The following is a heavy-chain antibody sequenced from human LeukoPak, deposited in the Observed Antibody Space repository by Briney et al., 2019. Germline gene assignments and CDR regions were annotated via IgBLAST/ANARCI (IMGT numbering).Heavy chain of an antibody. V-gene: IGHV4-39*01. Sequence: PSEALSLTCTVSGGSISTSDYYWGWIRQPPGKGLEWIGSGFYSGSTYYNPSLKSRVTISVETSKNQISLKLSSVTAADTAVYYCARVPNWNYPSFDYWGQGILVTVSS. D-gene: IGHD1-7*01. J-gene: IGHJ4*02. CDR3: ARVPNWNYPSFDY. CDR1: GGSISTSDYY. CDR2: GFYSGST.